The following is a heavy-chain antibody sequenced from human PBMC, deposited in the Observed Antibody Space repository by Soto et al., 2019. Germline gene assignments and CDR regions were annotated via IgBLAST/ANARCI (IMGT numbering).Heavy chain of an antibody. Sequence: GESLKISCHCSGYTFSNFWIAWVRQLPGKGLEWMGIICPGDYETRYSPSFHGKVTISADRSIGTAYLQWSSLEASDSAFYFCARSPRSSPYFDYWGQGAPVTV. CDR3: ARSPRSSPYFDY. V-gene: IGHV5-51*01. J-gene: IGHJ4*02. D-gene: IGHD6-13*01. CDR2: ICPGDYET. CDR1: GYTFSNFW.